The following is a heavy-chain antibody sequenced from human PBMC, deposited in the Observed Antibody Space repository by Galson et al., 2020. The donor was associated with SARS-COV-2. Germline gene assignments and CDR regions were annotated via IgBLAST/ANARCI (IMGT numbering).Heavy chain of an antibody. CDR2: ISSSSSYI. D-gene: IGHD4-17*01. J-gene: IGHJ2*01. V-gene: IGHV3-21*01. Sequence: GGSLRLSCAASGFTFSSYSMNWVRQAPGKGLEWVSSISSSSSYIYYADSVKGRFTISRDNAKNSLYLQMNSLRAEDTAVYYCARVDYGGNSAGQWYFDLWGRGTLVTVSS. CDR1: GFTFSSYS. CDR3: ARVDYGGNSAGQWYFDL.